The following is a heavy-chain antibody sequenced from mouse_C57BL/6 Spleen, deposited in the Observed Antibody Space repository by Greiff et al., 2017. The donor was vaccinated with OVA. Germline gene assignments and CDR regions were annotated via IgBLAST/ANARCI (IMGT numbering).Heavy chain of an antibody. CDR3: ARSFYYAMDY. V-gene: IGHV1-26*01. J-gene: IGHJ4*01. Sequence: EVQLQQSGPELVKPGASVKISCKASGYTFTDYYMNWVKQSHGKSLEWIGDINPNNGGTSYNQKFKGKAKLTVDKSSSTAYMELRSLTSEDSAVYYCARSFYYAMDYWGQGTSVTVSS. CDR1: GYTFTDYY. CDR2: INPNNGGT.